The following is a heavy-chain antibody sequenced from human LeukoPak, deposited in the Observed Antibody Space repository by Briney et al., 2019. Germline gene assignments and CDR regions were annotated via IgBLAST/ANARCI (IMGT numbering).Heavy chain of an antibody. J-gene: IGHJ4*02. CDR1: GFTFSDYY. CDR2: ISGGGAYI. Sequence: PGGSLRLSCAASGFTFSDYYMSWIRQAPGKGLEWVSSISGGGAYIHYADSVEGRFTTSRDDAENSVSLHMNSLRADDTAVYYCARGGHFYGSGSHLDSWGPGTLVTVSS. V-gene: IGHV3-11*06. CDR3: ARGGHFYGSGSHLDS. D-gene: IGHD3-10*01.